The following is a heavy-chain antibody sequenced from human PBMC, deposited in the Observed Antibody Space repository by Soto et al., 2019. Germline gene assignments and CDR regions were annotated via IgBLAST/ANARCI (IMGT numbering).Heavy chain of an antibody. J-gene: IGHJ3*01. V-gene: IGHV4-4*02. CDR2: IYHNENT. CDR3: AGDPVAASGAAFDV. CDR1: GGAISGSHW. Sequence: SETLSLTCAVSGGAISGSHWWSWVRQPPGRPLEWIAEIYHNENTNYNPSLRSRVTISVDKSKNQFSLNLISVTAADTAMYYCAGDPVAASGAAFDVWGQGTMVT. D-gene: IGHD6-13*01.